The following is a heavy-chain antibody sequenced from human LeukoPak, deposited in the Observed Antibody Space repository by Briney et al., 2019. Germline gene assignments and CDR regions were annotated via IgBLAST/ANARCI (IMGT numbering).Heavy chain of an antibody. CDR1: GFTFSSYA. CDR3: ASLFGDIAAAGLPVDY. D-gene: IGHD6-13*01. V-gene: IGHV3-7*01. Sequence: PGGSLRLSCAASGFTFSSYAMHWVRQAPGKGLEWVANIKQDGSEKYYVDSVKGRFTISRDNAKNSLYLQMNSLRAEDTAVYYCASLFGDIAAAGLPVDYWGQGTLVTVSS. J-gene: IGHJ4*02. CDR2: IKQDGSEK.